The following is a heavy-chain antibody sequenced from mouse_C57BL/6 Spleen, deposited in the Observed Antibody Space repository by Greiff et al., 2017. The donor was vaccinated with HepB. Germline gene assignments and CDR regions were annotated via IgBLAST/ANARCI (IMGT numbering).Heavy chain of an antibody. Sequence: EVKVVESEGGLVQPGSSMKLSCTASGFTFSDYYMAWVRQVPEKGLEWVANINYDGSSTYYLDSLKSRFIISRDNAKNILYLQMSSLKSEDTATYYCARAIYYGYYFDYWGQGTTLTVSS. D-gene: IGHD2-1*01. CDR2: INYDGSST. J-gene: IGHJ2*01. V-gene: IGHV5-16*01. CDR1: GFTFSDYY. CDR3: ARAIYYGYYFDY.